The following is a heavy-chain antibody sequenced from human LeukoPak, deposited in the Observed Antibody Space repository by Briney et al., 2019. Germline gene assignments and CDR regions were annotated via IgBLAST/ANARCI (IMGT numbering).Heavy chain of an antibody. J-gene: IGHJ4*02. D-gene: IGHD1-26*01. CDR1: GGSISSSSYY. V-gene: IGHV4-39*07. CDR2: IYYSGST. Sequence: SETLSLTCTVSGGSISSSSYYWGWIRQPPGKGLEWIGSIYYSGSTYYNPSLKSRVTISVDTSKNQFSLKLSSVTAADTAVYYCARDEGPGDFDYWGQGTLVTVYS. CDR3: ARDEGPGDFDY.